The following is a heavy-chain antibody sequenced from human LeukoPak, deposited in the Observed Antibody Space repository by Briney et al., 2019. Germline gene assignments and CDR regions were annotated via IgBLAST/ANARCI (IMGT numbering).Heavy chain of an antibody. CDR3: ARGSGTTLLGIDY. J-gene: IGHJ4*02. V-gene: IGHV3-11*01. CDR1: GFTFSAYN. D-gene: IGHD1-7*01. Sequence: PGGSLKLSCEASGFTFSAYNMSWIRKAPGKGLEWVSYISSSGSTIYYADSVKGRFTISRDNAKNSLYLQMNSLRAEDTAVYYCARGSGTTLLGIDYWGQGTLVTVSS. CDR2: ISSSGSTI.